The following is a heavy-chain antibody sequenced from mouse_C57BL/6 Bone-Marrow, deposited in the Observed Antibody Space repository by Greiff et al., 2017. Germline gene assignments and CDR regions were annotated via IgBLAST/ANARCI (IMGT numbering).Heavy chain of an antibody. CDR2: IAPSDSYT. CDR1: GYTFTSYW. Sequence: QVQLQQPGAELVRPGTSVKLSCKASGYTFTSYWMHWVKQRPGQGLEWIGVIAPSDSYTNYNQKFKGKATLTVDTSSSTAYMQLSSLTSEDSAVYYCANSNYWYFDVWGTGTTVTVSS. D-gene: IGHD2-5*01. CDR3: ANSNYWYFDV. V-gene: IGHV1-59*01. J-gene: IGHJ1*03.